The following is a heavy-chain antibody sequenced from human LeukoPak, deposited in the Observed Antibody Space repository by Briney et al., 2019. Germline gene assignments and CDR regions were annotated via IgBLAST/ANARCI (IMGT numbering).Heavy chain of an antibody. CDR2: ISAYSGNT. J-gene: IGHJ4*02. Sequence: ASVTVSCKASGYTFTSYGISWVRQAPGQGLEWMGWISAYSGNTNYAQKLQGRVTMTTDTSTSTAYMELSSLRSEDTAVYYCARDNGDYCFDYWGQGTLVTVSS. CDR3: ARDNGDYCFDY. V-gene: IGHV1-18*01. CDR1: GYTFTSYG. D-gene: IGHD4-17*01.